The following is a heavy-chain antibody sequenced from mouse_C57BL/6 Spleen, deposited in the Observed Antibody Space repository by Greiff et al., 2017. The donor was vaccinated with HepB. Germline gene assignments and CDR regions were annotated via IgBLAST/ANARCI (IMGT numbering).Heavy chain of an antibody. Sequence: QVQLKESGAELVRPGASVTLSCKASGYTFTDYEMHWVKQTPVHGLEWIGAIDPETGGTAYNQKFKGKAILTADKSSSTAYMELRSLTSEDSAVYYCTRKESELLWPFDYWGQGTTLTVSS. CDR1: GYTFTDYE. CDR3: TRKESELLWPFDY. V-gene: IGHV1-15*01. CDR2: IDPETGGT. D-gene: IGHD2-1*01. J-gene: IGHJ2*01.